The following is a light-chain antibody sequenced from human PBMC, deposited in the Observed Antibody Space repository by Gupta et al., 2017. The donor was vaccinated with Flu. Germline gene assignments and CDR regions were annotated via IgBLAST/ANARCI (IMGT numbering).Light chain of an antibody. CDR3: QQRSNWPPWT. CDR1: QSVSSY. J-gene: IGKJ1*01. V-gene: IGKV3-11*01. CDR2: DAS. Sequence: EIALTQYPATLSLSPGERATLSCRASQSVSSYLAWYQQKPGQAPRLLIYDASNRATGIPARFSGSGSGTDFTLTISSLEPEDFAVYYCQQRSNWPPWTFGQGTKVEIK.